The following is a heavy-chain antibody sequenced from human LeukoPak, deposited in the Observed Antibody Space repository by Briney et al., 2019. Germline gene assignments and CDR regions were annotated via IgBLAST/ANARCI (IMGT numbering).Heavy chain of an antibody. CDR3: ARESGPYGSGRGIFDY. J-gene: IGHJ4*02. D-gene: IGHD3-10*01. Sequence: GGSLRLSCAASGFTVSSNYMSWVRQAPGKGLEWVSVIYSGGSTYYADSVKGRFTISSDNSKSTLYLQMNSLRAEDTAVYYCARESGPYGSGRGIFDYWGQGTLVTVSS. CDR1: GFTVSSNY. V-gene: IGHV3-66*02. CDR2: IYSGGST.